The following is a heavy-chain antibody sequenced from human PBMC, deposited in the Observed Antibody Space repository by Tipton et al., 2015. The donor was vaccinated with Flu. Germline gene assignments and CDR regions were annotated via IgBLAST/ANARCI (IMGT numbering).Heavy chain of an antibody. V-gene: IGHV4-39*07. D-gene: IGHD3-10*01. CDR1: GGSLSTTHYY. CDR3: DSYGSESY. CDR2: IYYSGRT. J-gene: IGHJ4*02. Sequence: TLSLTCTVSGGSLSTTHYYWGWIRQSPEKGLEWIGNIYYSGRTFYDPSLKSRVAMSIDTSKKQFSLTLSSVTAADTAMYYCDSYGSESYWGQGTLVTVSS.